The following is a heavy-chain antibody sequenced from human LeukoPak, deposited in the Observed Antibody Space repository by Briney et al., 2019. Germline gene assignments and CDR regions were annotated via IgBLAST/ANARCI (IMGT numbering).Heavy chain of an antibody. V-gene: IGHV4-34*01. J-gene: IGHJ4*02. CDR1: GGSITAYY. Sequence: SETLSLTCSVYGGSITAYYWSWIRQPPGKGLEWIEEINHSRGTKYNPSLESRVTILLDASKNEFSLNLNSVTAADTAVYYCAREDYYFDSWGQGTLVTVSS. CDR3: AREDYYFDS. CDR2: INHSRGT.